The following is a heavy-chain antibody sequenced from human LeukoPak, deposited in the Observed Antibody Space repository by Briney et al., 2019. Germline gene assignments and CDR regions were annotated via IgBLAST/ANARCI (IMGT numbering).Heavy chain of an antibody. J-gene: IGHJ4*02. CDR1: GFIFSSYW. CDR2: TKQDGSEK. D-gene: IGHD1-7*01. V-gene: IGHV3-7*01. Sequence: GGSLRLSCAASGFIFSSYWMSWVRQAPGKGLEWVANTKQDGSEKYYVDSVKGRFTISRDNAKNSLYLQMNSLGAEDTAVYYCATQLELRIFDYWGQGTLVTVSS. CDR3: ATQLELRIFDY.